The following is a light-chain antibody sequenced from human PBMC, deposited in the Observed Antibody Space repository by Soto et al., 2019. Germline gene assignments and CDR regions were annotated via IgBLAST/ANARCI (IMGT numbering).Light chain of an antibody. CDR2: MLS. CDR3: PSPTPASRYV. J-gene: IGLJ1*01. Sequence: QSVLTQPASVSRSPGLSNTISCTGTRSVVGNYNSVSWDQQSPGRAPKLLIYMLSKRASGVSNRFSGPKSGNTPSLTIAGVQVEDEADYFCPSPTPASRYVFGTWTKGTVL. V-gene: IGLV2-14*01. CDR1: RSVVGNYNS.